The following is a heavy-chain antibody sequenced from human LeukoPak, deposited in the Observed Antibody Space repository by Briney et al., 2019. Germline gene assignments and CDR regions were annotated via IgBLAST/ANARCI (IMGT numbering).Heavy chain of an antibody. Sequence: SETLSLTCAVSGGSISSSNWWSWVRQPPGQGLEWIGEIYHSGSTNYNPSLKSRVTISVDKSKNQFFLNLSSVTAADTAVYYCARNDYFGINNGMDVWGQGTTVTVS. CDR1: GGSISSSNW. CDR2: IYHSGST. V-gene: IGHV4-4*02. CDR3: ARNDYFGINNGMDV. D-gene: IGHD2/OR15-2a*01. J-gene: IGHJ6*02.